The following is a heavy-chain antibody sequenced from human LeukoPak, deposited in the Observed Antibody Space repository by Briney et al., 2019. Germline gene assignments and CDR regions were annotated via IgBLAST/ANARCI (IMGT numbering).Heavy chain of an antibody. D-gene: IGHD3-10*01. CDR3: ASGSSSITMVRGVPNWFDP. J-gene: IGHJ5*02. CDR1: GFTFSSYW. Sequence: GGSLRLSCAASGFTFSSYWMSWVRQAPGKGLEWVSSISSSSSYIYYADSVKGRFTISRDNAKNSLYLQMNSLRAEDTAVYYCASGSSSITMVRGVPNWFDPWGQGTLVTVSS. V-gene: IGHV3-21*01. CDR2: ISSSSSYI.